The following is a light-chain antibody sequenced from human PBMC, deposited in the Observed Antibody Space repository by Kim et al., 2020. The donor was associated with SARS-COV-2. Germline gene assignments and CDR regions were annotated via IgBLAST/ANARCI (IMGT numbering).Light chain of an antibody. CDR3: QQYGSSPLT. CDR1: QSVSSSY. J-gene: IGKJ4*01. V-gene: IGKV3-20*01. CDR2: GAS. Sequence: PGDRATLSCRASQSVSSSYLAWYQQKPGQAPRLLIYGASSRATGIPDRFSGSGSGTDFTLTISRLEPEDFAVYYCQQYGSSPLTFGGGTKVDIK.